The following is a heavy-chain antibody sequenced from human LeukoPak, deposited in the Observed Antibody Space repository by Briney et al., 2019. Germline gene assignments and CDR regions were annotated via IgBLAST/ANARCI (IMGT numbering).Heavy chain of an antibody. CDR3: XXTDFWSGYSLDY. CDR2: ISIDGNKK. Sequence: GRSLRLSCAAPGFTFSSYGMHWVRQAPGKGLDWVAVISIDGNKKYYADSVRGRFTVSRDNSKNTLYLQMNSLRAEDTAVYYXXXTDFWSGYSLDYWGQGTLVTVSS. D-gene: IGHD3-3*01. CDR1: GFTFSSYG. J-gene: IGHJ4*02. V-gene: IGHV3-30*03.